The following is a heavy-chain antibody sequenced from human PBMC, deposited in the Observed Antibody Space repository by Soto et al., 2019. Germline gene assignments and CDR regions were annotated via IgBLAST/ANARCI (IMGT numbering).Heavy chain of an antibody. D-gene: IGHD3-22*01. CDR3: ARDRPPTLPSFYDSSGYYDAFDI. CDR1: GYTFTSYG. CDR2: ISAYNGNT. Sequence: ASVKVSCKASGYTFTSYGISWVRQAPGQGLEWMGWISAYNGNTNYAQKLQGRVTMTTDTSTSTAYMELRSLRSDDTAVYYCARDRPPTLPSFYDSSGYYDAFDIWGQGTMVTVSS. J-gene: IGHJ3*02. V-gene: IGHV1-18*01.